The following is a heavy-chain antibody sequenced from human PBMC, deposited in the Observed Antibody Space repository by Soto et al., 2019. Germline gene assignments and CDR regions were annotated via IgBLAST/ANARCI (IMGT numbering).Heavy chain of an antibody. Sequence: QVQLVESGGGVVQPGRSLRLSCAASGFTFSSYGMHWVRQAPGKGLEWVAVISYDGSNKYYADSVKGRFTISRDNSKNTLYLQMNSLRAEDTAVYYCAKEEYGIAVAGLDYWGQGTLVTVSS. CDR2: ISYDGSNK. V-gene: IGHV3-30*18. CDR1: GFTFSSYG. J-gene: IGHJ4*02. CDR3: AKEEYGIAVAGLDY. D-gene: IGHD6-19*01.